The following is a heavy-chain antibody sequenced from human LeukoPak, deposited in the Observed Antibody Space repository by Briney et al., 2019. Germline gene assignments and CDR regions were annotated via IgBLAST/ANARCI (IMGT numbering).Heavy chain of an antibody. J-gene: IGHJ4*02. CDR3: AKRGRYYYGSGSYYGYFDY. V-gene: IGHV4-38-2*02. CDR2: IYYSGST. CDR1: GYSISSGYY. D-gene: IGHD3-10*01. Sequence: KPSETLSLTCTVSGYSISSGYYWGWIRQPPGKGLEWIGSIYYSGSTYYNPSLKSRVTISVDTSKNQFSLKLSSVTAADTAVYYCAKRGRYYYGSGSYYGYFDYWGQGTLVTVSS.